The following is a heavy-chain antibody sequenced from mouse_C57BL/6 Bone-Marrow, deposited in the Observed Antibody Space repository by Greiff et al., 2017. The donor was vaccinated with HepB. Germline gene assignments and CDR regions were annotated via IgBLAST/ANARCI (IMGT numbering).Heavy chain of an antibody. Sequence: VQRVESGAELARPGASVKLSCKASGYTFTSYGISWVKQRTGQGLEWIGEIYPRSGNTYYNEKFKGKATLTADKSSSTAYMELRSLTSEDSAVYFCARTYYYGSSTYYAMDNWGQGTSVTVSS. V-gene: IGHV1-81*01. CDR2: IYPRSGNT. CDR1: GYTFTSYG. J-gene: IGHJ4*01. D-gene: IGHD1-1*01. CDR3: ARTYYYGSSTYYAMDN.